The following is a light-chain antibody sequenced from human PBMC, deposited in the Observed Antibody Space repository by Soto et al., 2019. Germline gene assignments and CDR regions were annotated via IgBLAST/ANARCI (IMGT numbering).Light chain of an antibody. V-gene: IGKV1-39*01. CDR2: AAY. Sequence: DIQMTQSPSSLSASVGDRVTITCRASQSISSYLNWYQQNPGKAPKLLIYAAYSLQSVVPSRFSGSGSGTDCTLTISSLQPEYFATYYCQQSYSTPYNFGQGTKLASK. CDR1: QSISSY. J-gene: IGKJ2*01. CDR3: QQSYSTPYN.